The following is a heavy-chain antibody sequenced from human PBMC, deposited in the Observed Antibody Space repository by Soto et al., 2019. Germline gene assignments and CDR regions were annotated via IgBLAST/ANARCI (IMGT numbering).Heavy chain of an antibody. CDR2: ISTNSGNT. Sequence: ASVKVSCKTSGYTFSSYSINWVRQAPGQGLEWMAWISTNSGNTHYAERLQGRVTVTLDKTARTAFMEMWGLTSDDTAVYFCARDNCYYDFWGQGTLVTVSS. V-gene: IGHV1-18*01. J-gene: IGHJ4*02. CDR3: ARDNCYYDF. CDR1: GYTFSSYS. D-gene: IGHD2-15*01.